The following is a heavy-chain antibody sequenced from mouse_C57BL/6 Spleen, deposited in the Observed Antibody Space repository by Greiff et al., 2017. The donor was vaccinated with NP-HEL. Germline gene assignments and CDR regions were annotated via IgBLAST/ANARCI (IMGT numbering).Heavy chain of an antibody. V-gene: IGHV14-4*01. J-gene: IGHJ4*01. CDR2: IDPENGDT. D-gene: IGHD2-4*01. CDR3: TGYDYDVEDY. CDR1: GFNIKDDY. Sequence: EVKVVESGAELVRPGASVKLSCTASGFNIKDDYMHWVKQRPEQGLEWIGWIDPENGDTEYASKFQGKATITADTSSNTAYLQLSSLTSEDTAVYYCTGYDYDVEDYWGQGTSVTVSS.